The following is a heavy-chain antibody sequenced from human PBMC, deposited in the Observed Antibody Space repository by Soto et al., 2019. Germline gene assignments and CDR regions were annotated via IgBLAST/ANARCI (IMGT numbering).Heavy chain of an antibody. CDR1: GFTFSNAW. CDR2: IKSKTDGGTT. Sequence: GGSLRLSCAASGFTFSNAWMNWVRQAPGKGLEWVGRIKSKTDGGTTDYAAPVKGRFTISRDDSKNTLYLQMNSLKTEDTAVYYCTTDLLRCSSTSCRELDYWGQGTLVTVSS. J-gene: IGHJ4*02. CDR3: TTDLLRCSSTSCRELDY. D-gene: IGHD2-2*01. V-gene: IGHV3-15*07.